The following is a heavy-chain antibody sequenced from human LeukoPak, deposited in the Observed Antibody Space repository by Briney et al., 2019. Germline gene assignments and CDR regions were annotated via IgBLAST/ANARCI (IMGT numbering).Heavy chain of an antibody. CDR2: IYSGGST. CDR1: GGSISSGSYY. D-gene: IGHD4-17*01. CDR3: ARVGHDYGDYDAFDI. J-gene: IGHJ3*02. V-gene: IGHV4-61*02. Sequence: SETLSLTCTVSGGSISSGSYYWNWIRQPAGKGLEWIGRIYSGGSTNYNPSLKSRVTISVDTSKNQFSLKLSSVTAADTAVYYCARVGHDYGDYDAFDIWGQGTMVTVSS.